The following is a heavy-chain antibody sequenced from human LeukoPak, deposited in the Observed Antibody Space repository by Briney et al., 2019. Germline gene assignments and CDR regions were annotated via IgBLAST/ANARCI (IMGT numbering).Heavy chain of an antibody. CDR2: INPSGGST. V-gene: IGHV1-46*01. CDR1: GYTFTSYY. CDR3: AMRAYYYDSSGHPRPPTPDY. D-gene: IGHD3-22*01. J-gene: IGHJ4*02. Sequence: ASVKVSCKASGYTFTSYYMHWVRQAPGQGLEWMRIINPSGGSTSYAQKFQGRVTMTRDTSTSTVYMELSSLRSEDTAVYYCAMRAYYYDSSGHPRPPTPDYRGQGTLVTVSS.